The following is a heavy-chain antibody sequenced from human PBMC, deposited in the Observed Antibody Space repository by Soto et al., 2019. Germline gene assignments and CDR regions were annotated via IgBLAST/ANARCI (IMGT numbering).Heavy chain of an antibody. CDR2: ISGSGGSI. V-gene: IGHV3-23*01. Sequence: EVQLLESGGGLVQPGGSLRLSCAASGFTFSTYAMNWVRQAPGNGLEWVSAISGSGGSIHYADSVKGRFTISRDKSKNTLYRQMNSVRDEDTAVYHCVKGYWKGDVWGQGTTVTVSS. D-gene: IGHD1-1*01. J-gene: IGHJ6*02. CDR3: VKGYWKGDV. CDR1: GFTFSTYA.